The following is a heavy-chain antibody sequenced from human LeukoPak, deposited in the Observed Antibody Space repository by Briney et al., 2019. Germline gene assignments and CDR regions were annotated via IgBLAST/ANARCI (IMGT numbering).Heavy chain of an antibody. D-gene: IGHD3-22*01. CDR2: ISSSSSTI. J-gene: IGHJ4*02. CDR1: GFTFSSYS. CDR3: ARDSGPLYDNSGYYTGLECDY. V-gene: IGHV3-48*01. Sequence: GGSLRLSCAASGFTFSSYSMNWVRQAPGKGLEWVSYISSSSSTIYYADSVKGRFTISRDNAKNSLYLQMNSLRAEDTAVYYCARDSGPLYDNSGYYTGLECDYWGQGTLVTVSS.